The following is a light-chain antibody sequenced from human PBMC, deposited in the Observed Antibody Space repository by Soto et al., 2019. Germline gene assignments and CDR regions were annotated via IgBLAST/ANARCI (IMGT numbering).Light chain of an antibody. Sequence: EIVLCQSPGTLSLTPGERATLSCRASESISSSYLAWYQQKPGQAPRLLIYGASSRASGIPDRSSGSGSGTDFTLTISRLEPEDFAVYYCQQYGSSPPWTFGQGTKVDIK. V-gene: IGKV3-20*01. CDR2: GAS. CDR1: ESISSSY. J-gene: IGKJ1*01. CDR3: QQYGSSPPWT.